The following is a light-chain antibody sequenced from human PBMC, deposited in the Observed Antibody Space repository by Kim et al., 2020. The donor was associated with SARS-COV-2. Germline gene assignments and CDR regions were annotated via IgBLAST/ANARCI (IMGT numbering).Light chain of an antibody. CDR1: QGISRF. CDR2: DVS. CDR3: LQHKTFPYT. J-gene: IGKJ2*01. V-gene: IGKV1-17*03. Sequence: SASLGDRVTLTCRASQGISRFLAWFQQKAGRGPKLLIYDVSTLQSGVPSRFSGSGSGTEFTLTITSLQPEDFATYFCLQHKTFPYTFGQGTKLEI.